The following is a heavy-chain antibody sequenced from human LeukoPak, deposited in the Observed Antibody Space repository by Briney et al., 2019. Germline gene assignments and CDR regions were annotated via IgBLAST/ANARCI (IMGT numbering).Heavy chain of an antibody. Sequence: PGGSLRLSCVGSGFTFSSFEMNWVRQAPGKGLEWVSYISSTGNNKYYADSVKGRFTISRDNAKNSLYLQMNSLRAEDTALYYCAKDIMGSSGWYGSSDYWGQGTLVTVSS. D-gene: IGHD6-19*01. CDR2: ISSTGNNK. CDR3: AKDIMGSSGWYGSSDY. CDR1: GFTFSSFE. V-gene: IGHV3-48*03. J-gene: IGHJ4*02.